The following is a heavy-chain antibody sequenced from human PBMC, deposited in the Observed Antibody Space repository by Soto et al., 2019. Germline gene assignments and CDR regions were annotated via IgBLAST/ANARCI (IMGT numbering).Heavy chain of an antibody. Sequence: QAQLVQSGAEVKKPGSSVKVSCKTSGGPFNNHAINWVRQAPGQGLEWVGLVIPTLATADYAQKFQGRVTMTADEVTNTAYMELSSLRSDDTGVYYCASDYGEIDAFDIWGQGTLVTVSS. V-gene: IGHV1-69*01. CDR3: ASDYGEIDAFDI. CDR2: VIPTLATA. D-gene: IGHD4-17*01. CDR1: GGPFNNHA. J-gene: IGHJ3*02.